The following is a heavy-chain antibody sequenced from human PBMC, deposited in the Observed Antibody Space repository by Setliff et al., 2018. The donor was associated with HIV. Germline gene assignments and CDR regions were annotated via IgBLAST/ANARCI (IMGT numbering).Heavy chain of an antibody. Sequence: SETLSLTCAVYGGSFSGYYWTWIRQPPGRGLEWIGEIIHSGGTNYNRSLKSRVTISVDTSKNQFSLNLSSVTAADTAVYYCARGGLGVVGAIDYWSRGTLVTV. V-gene: IGHV4-34*01. J-gene: IGHJ4*02. CDR2: IIHSGGT. D-gene: IGHD2-15*01. CDR3: ARGGLGVVGAIDY. CDR1: GGSFSGYY.